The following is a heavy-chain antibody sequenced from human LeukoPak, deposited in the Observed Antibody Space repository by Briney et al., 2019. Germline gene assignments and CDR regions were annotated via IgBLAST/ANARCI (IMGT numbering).Heavy chain of an antibody. Sequence: SETLSLTCAVYGGSISSYYWSWIRQPPGKGLEWIGYIYYSGSTNYNPSLKSRVTISVDTSKNQFSLKLSSVTAADTAVYYCARAKVTTVFDYWGQGTLVTVSS. D-gene: IGHD4-17*01. CDR2: IYYSGST. CDR3: ARAKVTTVFDY. J-gene: IGHJ4*02. V-gene: IGHV4-59*01. CDR1: GGSISSYY.